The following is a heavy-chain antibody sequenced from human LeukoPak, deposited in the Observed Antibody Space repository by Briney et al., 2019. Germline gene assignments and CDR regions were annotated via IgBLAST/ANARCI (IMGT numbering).Heavy chain of an antibody. CDR1: GFTLSIHG. CDR3: ARDGGGYGGPDY. V-gene: IGHV3-23*01. Sequence: GGSLRLSCAASGFTLSIHGMNWVRQGPGKGLEWVSGITGSGGSTYYADSVKGRFTISRDNAKNKLYLQMNSLRAEDTAVYYCARDGGGYGGPDYWGQGTLVTVSS. D-gene: IGHD4-23*01. J-gene: IGHJ4*02. CDR2: ITGSGGST.